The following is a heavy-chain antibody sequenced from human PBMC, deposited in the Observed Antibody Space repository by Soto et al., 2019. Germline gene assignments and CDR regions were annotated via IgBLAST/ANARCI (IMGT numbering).Heavy chain of an antibody. D-gene: IGHD1-1*01. Sequence: PGGSLRLSCAASGFTFSNYGMHWVRQAPGKGLEWVAIISYDGSNKYYADSVKGRFTSSRDNSETTLFLQMNSLRTEDTAVYYCAKDYVEMATTPLGMAVWGQGTTVTVSS. V-gene: IGHV3-30*18. CDR3: AKDYVEMATTPLGMAV. J-gene: IGHJ6*02. CDR1: GFTFSNYG. CDR2: ISYDGSNK.